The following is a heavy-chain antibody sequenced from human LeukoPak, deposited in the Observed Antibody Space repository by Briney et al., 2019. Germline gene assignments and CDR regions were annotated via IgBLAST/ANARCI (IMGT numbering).Heavy chain of an antibody. CDR3: ARLGLHGSGTYYFFDY. CDR1: GYTITGYF. CDR2: IDPNTGDT. V-gene: IGHV1-2*06. D-gene: IGHD3-10*01. J-gene: IGHJ4*02. Sequence: GASVTVSCTASGYTITGYFIHWVRQAPGQGLEWVGRIDPNTGDTIYAQNFQGRVTVTSATSISTAYMELSRLTSDDTAVYFCARLGLHGSGTYYFFDYWGQGTLVTVSS.